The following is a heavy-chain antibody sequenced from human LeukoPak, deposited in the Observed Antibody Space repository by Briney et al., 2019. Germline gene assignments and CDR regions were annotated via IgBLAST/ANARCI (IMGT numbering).Heavy chain of an antibody. J-gene: IGHJ4*02. CDR2: ISSSGDTI. CDR1: GFTFSDYF. Sequence: PGGSLRLSCAASGFTFSDYFMSWIRQAPGKGLEWLSYISSSGDTIYYGDSVKGRFTISRDNAKNTLYLQMNSLRAEDTALYYCARDGDSTVDFDYWGQGTLVSVSS. CDR3: ARDGDSTVDFDY. V-gene: IGHV3-11*04. D-gene: IGHD4-23*01.